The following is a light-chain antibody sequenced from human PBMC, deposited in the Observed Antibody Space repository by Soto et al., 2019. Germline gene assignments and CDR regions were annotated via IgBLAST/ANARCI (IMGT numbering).Light chain of an antibody. Sequence: QSVLTQPASVSGSPGQSITISCTGTSSDVGSYNLVSWYQQHPGKAPKLMTYEGSKRPSGVSNRFSGSKSGNTASLTISGLQAEDEADYYCCSYAGSSTGVFGGGTKLTVL. CDR3: CSYAGSSTGV. V-gene: IGLV2-23*01. J-gene: IGLJ3*02. CDR2: EGS. CDR1: SSDVGSYNL.